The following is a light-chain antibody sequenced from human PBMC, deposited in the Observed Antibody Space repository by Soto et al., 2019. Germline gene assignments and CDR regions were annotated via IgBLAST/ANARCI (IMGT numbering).Light chain of an antibody. J-gene: IGLJ2*01. V-gene: IGLV1-44*01. CDR1: SSNIGSYT. CDR3: AAWDDSLNGHVV. Sequence: QSVLTQPPSASGTPGQRVTISCSGGSSNIGSYTVNWYQQLPGTAPKLLIYGSNQRPSGVPDRFSGSKSGTSASLAISGLQSEDEADYYCAAWDDSLNGHVVFGGGTKLTVL. CDR2: GSN.